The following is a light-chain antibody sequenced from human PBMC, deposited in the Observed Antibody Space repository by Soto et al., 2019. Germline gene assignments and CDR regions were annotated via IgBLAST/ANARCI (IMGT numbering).Light chain of an antibody. V-gene: IGLV1-44*01. CDR2: SNN. Sequence: QSVLTQPPSASGTPGQRVTISCSGSSSNIGRNTVNWYQQLPGTAPKLLIYSNNQRPSGVPDRFSASKSGTSASLAISGLQSEDGTDYYCAAWDDRLNAVIFGGGTTVTVL. J-gene: IGLJ2*01. CDR1: SSNIGRNT. CDR3: AAWDDRLNAVI.